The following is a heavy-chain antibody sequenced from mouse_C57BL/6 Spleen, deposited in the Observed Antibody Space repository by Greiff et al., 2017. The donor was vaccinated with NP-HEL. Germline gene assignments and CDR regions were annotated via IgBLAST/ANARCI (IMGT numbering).Heavy chain of an antibody. CDR1: GFTFSSYT. D-gene: IGHD4-1*01. J-gene: IGHJ2*01. CDR2: ISGGGGNT. CDR3: ARLKLTGTRFDY. V-gene: IGHV5-9*01. Sequence: EVQGVESGGGLVKPGGSLKLSCAASGFTFSSYTMSWVRQTPEKRLEWVATISGGGGNTYYPDSVKGRFTISRDNAKNTLYLQMSSLRSEDTALYYCARLKLTGTRFDYWGQGTTLTVSS.